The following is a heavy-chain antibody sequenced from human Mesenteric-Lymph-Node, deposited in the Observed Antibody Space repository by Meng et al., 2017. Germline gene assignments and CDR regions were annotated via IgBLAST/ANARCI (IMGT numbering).Heavy chain of an antibody. V-gene: IGHV3-21*01. CDR1: GFTLSSYS. CDR3: ASLYCSCGSCYSGRSDV. Sequence: GESLKISCAASGFTLSSYSMNWVRQAPGKGLEWVSSISSSSSYIDYADSVQGRFTISRDNAKNSLYLQMNSLRAEDTAVYYCASLYCSCGSCYSGRSDVWGQGTMVTVSS. D-gene: IGHD2-15*01. J-gene: IGHJ6*02. CDR2: ISSSSSYI.